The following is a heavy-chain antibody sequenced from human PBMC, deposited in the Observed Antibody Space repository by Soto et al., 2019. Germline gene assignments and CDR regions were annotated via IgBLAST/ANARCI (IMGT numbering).Heavy chain of an antibody. Sequence: QAQLVESGGGLVRPGGSLRLSCAASGFTFSDYLLSWIRQAPGKGLEWIAYISPTGNTKYYADSVKGRFTVSRDNAKNSLYLQMNNLRVEDTAIYYCARDIDHADAVDIWGQGTVVIVSS. J-gene: IGHJ3*02. CDR1: GFTFSDYL. CDR2: ISPTGNTK. D-gene: IGHD3-16*02. CDR3: ARDIDHADAVDI. V-gene: IGHV3-11*01.